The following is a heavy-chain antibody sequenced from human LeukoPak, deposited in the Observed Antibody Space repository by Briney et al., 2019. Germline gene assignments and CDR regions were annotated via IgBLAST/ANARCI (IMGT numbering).Heavy chain of an antibody. CDR2: IYYSGST. CDR1: GGSLSSGGYY. J-gene: IGHJ6*02. V-gene: IGHV4-31*03. D-gene: IGHD2-2*01. CDR3: ARDLGPGRFVVGMDV. Sequence: SQTLSLTCTVSGGSLSSGGYYWRWIRQHPGTGLEWVGYIYYSGSTYYNPSLKSRVTISVDTSKNQFSLKLSSVTAADTAVYYCARDLGPGRFVVGMDVWGQGTTVTVSS.